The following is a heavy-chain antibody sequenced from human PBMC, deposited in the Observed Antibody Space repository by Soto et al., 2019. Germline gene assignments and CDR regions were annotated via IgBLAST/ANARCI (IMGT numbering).Heavy chain of an antibody. D-gene: IGHD6-19*01. V-gene: IGHV1-46*01. CDR3: ARDMGIAVAGTKWRYDAFDI. CDR1: GYTFTSYY. J-gene: IGHJ3*02. CDR2: INPSGGST. Sequence: ASVKVSCKASGYTFTSYYMHWVRQAPGQGLEWMGIINPSGGSTSYAQKFQGRVTMTRDTSTSTVYMELSSLRSEDTAVYYCARDMGIAVAGTKWRYDAFDIWGQGTMVTVSS.